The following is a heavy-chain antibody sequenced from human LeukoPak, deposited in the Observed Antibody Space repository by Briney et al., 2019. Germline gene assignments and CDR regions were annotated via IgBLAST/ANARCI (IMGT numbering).Heavy chain of an antibody. CDR2: ISAYNGNT. J-gene: IGHJ4*02. CDR1: GYTLTRYG. V-gene: IGHV1-18*01. Sequence: ASVKVSCKASGYTLTRYGISWVRQAPGQGLEWMGWISAYNGNTKYAQKFQGRVTMTTDTSTTTAYMELSRLRSDDTAVYYCARERPSGSPHFDYWGQGTLVTVSS. D-gene: IGHD3-10*01. CDR3: ARERPSGSPHFDY.